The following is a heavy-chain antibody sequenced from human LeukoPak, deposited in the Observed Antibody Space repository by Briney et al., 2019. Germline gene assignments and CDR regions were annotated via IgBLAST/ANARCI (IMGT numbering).Heavy chain of an antibody. CDR2: IFYSGST. CDR1: GDSISSSTYY. Sequence: PSETLSLTCTVSGDSISSSTYYWGWIRQPPGKGPEWIGSIFYSGSTYYNPSLRSRVTISVDTSKNQFSLNLSSVTAADTAVYYCARGGGSYSNNYYYYYYMDVWGKGTTVTVSS. J-gene: IGHJ6*03. V-gene: IGHV4-39*01. CDR3: ARGGGSYSNNYYYYYYMDV. D-gene: IGHD1-26*01.